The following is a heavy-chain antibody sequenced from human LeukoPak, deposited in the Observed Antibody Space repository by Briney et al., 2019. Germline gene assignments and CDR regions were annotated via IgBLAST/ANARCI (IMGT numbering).Heavy chain of an antibody. CDR3: ARDYGSGPTIDY. J-gene: IGHJ4*02. Sequence: ASVRVSCKASGYTFTTYGITWVRQAPGQGLEWMGWTSAHNGNTKYAQKLQGRVTMTTDTSTSTAYMELRSLRSDDTAVYYCARDYGSGPTIDYWGQGTLVTVSS. D-gene: IGHD6-19*01. V-gene: IGHV1-18*01. CDR2: TSAHNGNT. CDR1: GYTFTTYG.